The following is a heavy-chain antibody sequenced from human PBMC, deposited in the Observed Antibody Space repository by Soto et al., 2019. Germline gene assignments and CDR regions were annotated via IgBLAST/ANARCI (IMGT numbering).Heavy chain of an antibody. CDR1: GYSFAGSW. V-gene: IGHV5-10-1*01. CDR2: MDPSDSQT. D-gene: IGHD3-22*01. Sequence: GASLKISCKGSGYSFAGSWITWVRQKPGKGLEWMGRMDPSDSQTYYSPSFRGHVTISVTKSITTVFLQWSSLRASDTAMYYCARQIYDSDTGPNFQYYFESWGQGTPVTVSS. CDR3: ARQIYDSDTGPNFQYYFES. J-gene: IGHJ4*02.